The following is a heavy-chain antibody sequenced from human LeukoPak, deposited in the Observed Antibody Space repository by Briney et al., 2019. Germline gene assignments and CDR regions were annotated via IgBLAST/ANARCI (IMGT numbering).Heavy chain of an antibody. CDR3: ARVRGYYGSSGPENAFYI. CDR1: GVTVSSNY. CDR2: IFSGVST. D-gene: IGHD3-22*01. V-gene: IGHV3-66*01. Sequence: GGSLRLSCAASGVTVSSNYISWVRQAPGQGLEWVSVIFSGVSTYYADSLKGRFTISRENTKNTLYLKMNSRIAEDTDVYYCARVRGYYGSSGPENAFYIWGQGTMVTVSS. J-gene: IGHJ3*02.